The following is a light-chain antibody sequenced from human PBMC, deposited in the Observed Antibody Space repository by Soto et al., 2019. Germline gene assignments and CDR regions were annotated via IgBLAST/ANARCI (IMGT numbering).Light chain of an antibody. J-gene: IGLJ2*01. CDR1: SSNLGAAFA. V-gene: IGLV1-40*01. CDR2: SNN. CDR3: ASWDDSLNGVV. Sequence: QSVLTQPPSLSGAPGQRITISCTGTSSNLGAAFAVQWYQQLPGAAPKLLIYSNNLRPSGVPDRFSGSKSGTSASLAISGLQSEDEADYHCASWDDSLNGVVFGGGTQLTVL.